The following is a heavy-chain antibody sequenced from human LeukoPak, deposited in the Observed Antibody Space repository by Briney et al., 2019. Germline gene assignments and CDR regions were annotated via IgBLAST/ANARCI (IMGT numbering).Heavy chain of an antibody. J-gene: IGHJ4*02. CDR1: GGSISSGFYY. D-gene: IGHD1-14*01. CDR2: IYTSGST. Sequence: SETLSLTCTVSGGSISSGFYYWSWIRQPAGKGLEWIGRIYTSGSTNYNPSLKSRVTISLDTSKNQFSLKLSSVTAADTAAYYCARRKDGHDYWGQGTLVTVSS. V-gene: IGHV4-61*02. CDR3: ARRKDGHDY.